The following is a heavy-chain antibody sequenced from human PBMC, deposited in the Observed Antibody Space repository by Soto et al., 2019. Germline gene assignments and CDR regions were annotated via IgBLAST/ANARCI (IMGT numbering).Heavy chain of an antibody. V-gene: IGHV3-7*04. CDR3: AREPDYHASSAIGRYFEY. D-gene: IGHD3-22*01. CDR1: RCTFSNYW. CDR2: IRQDGSEK. J-gene: IGHJ4*02. Sequence: GSLEISCAARRCTFSNYWMGWVRRAPGKGLELVANIRQDGSEKYYVVSVKGRFTISRDNAKGSLYLQMNSLRADDTAVYYCAREPDYHASSAIGRYFEYWGQEAPVTVS.